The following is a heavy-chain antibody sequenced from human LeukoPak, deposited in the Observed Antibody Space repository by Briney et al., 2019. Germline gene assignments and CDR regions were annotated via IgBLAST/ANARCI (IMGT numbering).Heavy chain of an antibody. D-gene: IGHD2-2*01. J-gene: IGHJ4*02. V-gene: IGHV4-34*01. CDR1: GGSFSGYY. Sequence: PSETLSLTCAVYGGSFSGYYWSWIRQPPGKGLEWIGEINRSGSTNYNPPLKSRVTISVDTSKNQFSMKLSSVTAADTAVYYCARGGDCSSTSCSLNYWGQGTLVTVSS. CDR2: INRSGST. CDR3: ARGGDCSSTSCSLNY.